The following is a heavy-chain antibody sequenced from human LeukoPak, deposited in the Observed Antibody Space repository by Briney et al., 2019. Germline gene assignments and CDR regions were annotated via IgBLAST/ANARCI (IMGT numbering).Heavy chain of an antibody. CDR2: IYSGGST. J-gene: IGHJ4*02. V-gene: IGHV3-66*01. D-gene: IGHD4-23*01. Sequence: PGGSLRLSCAASRFSFSSYAMSWVRQAPGKGLEWVSVIYSGGSTYYADSVKGRFTISRENSKNTVYLQMNSLRAEDTAVYYCARVQMGGNSSPKALDYWGQGTLVTVSS. CDR1: RFSFSSYA. CDR3: ARVQMGGNSSPKALDY.